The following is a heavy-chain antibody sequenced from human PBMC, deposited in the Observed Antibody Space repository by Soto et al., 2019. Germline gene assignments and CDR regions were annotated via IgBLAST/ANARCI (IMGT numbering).Heavy chain of an antibody. CDR2: IHSGGST. D-gene: IGHD6-13*01. CDR3: AKGIIAGVSGAYY. Sequence: EVRLVESGGGLVQPGGSLRLSCAASGFTVSSNYMTWVRQAPGQGLEWVSVIHSGGSTYYADSVKGRFTISRDNSKNTLYLQMNSLRAEDTAMYDSAKGIIAGVSGAYYWGQGTLVTVSS. CDR1: GFTVSSNY. V-gene: IGHV3-66*01. J-gene: IGHJ4*02.